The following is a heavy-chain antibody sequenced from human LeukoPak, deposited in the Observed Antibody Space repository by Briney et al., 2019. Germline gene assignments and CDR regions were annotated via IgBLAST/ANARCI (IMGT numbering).Heavy chain of an antibody. D-gene: IGHD6-13*01. J-gene: IGHJ3*02. V-gene: IGHV4-31*03. CDR1: GGSISSGGYY. CDR3: ASLISSWDAFDI. Sequence: PSETLSLTCTVSGGSISSGGYYWSWLRQHPGTGVEWIGYIYYSGSTYYNPSLKSRVTISVDTSKNQFSLKLSSVTAADTAVYYCASLISSWDAFDIWGQGTMVTVSS. CDR2: IYYSGST.